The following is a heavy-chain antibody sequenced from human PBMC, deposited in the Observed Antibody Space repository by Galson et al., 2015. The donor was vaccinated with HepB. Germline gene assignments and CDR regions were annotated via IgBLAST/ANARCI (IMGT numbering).Heavy chain of an antibody. V-gene: IGHV3-30*04. J-gene: IGHJ4*02. CDR1: GFTFSGSA. Sequence: SLRLSCAASGFTFSGSAMHWVRQTPGKGLQWVTLISYDGNNKYYADSVQGRFSISRDNSKNTLYLHMDSLRTEDTAVYYCARQGSSWYLPHYWGQGTLVTVSS. CDR3: ARQGSSWYLPHY. CDR2: ISYDGNNK. D-gene: IGHD6-13*01.